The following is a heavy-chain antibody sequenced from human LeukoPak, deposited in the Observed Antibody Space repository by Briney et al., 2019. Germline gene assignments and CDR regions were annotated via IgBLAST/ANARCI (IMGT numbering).Heavy chain of an antibody. D-gene: IGHD2-15*01. CDR1: GFTFSSYA. J-gene: IGHJ4*02. Sequence: PGGSLRLSCAPSGFTFSSYAMSWVRQAPGKGLEWISGISGRDGSTYYVDSVKGRFTISRDNSKNTLYLQMNSLRAEDTAVYYCAKNPVVPATPTWGQGTLVTVSS. CDR2: ISGRDGST. V-gene: IGHV3-23*01. CDR3: AKNPVVPATPT.